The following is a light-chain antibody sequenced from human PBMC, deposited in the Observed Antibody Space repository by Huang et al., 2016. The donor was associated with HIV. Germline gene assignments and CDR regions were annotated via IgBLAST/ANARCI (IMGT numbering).Light chain of an antibody. CDR3: QQYDKWPPGLT. V-gene: IGKV3D-15*01. CDR2: DTS. J-gene: IGKJ4*01. CDR1: QNVRNN. Sequence: EIKMTQSPATLSVSPGGRVTLSCRASQNVRNNLAWYQQKTGQAPRLLIYDTSTRASGIPARFSGSGSGTEFTLTISGLPSEDFAIYYCQQYDKWPPGLTFGGGTKVEI.